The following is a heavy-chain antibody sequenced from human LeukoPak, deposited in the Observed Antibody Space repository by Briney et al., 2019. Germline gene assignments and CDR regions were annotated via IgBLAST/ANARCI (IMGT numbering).Heavy chain of an antibody. CDR3: ARRGTSSSWAHFDY. D-gene: IGHD6-13*01. V-gene: IGHV3-21*04. CDR2: ISSSSSDI. J-gene: IGHJ4*02. Sequence: GGSLRLSCAASGFTFSSYSMNWVRQAPGKGLEWVSSISSSSSDIYYADSVKGRFTISRDNAKNSLYLQMNSLGTGDTAVYYCARRGTSSSWAHFDYWGQGTLVTVSS. CDR1: GFTFSSYS.